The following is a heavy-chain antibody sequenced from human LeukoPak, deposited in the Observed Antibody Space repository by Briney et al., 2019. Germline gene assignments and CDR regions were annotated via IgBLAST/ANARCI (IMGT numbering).Heavy chain of an antibody. D-gene: IGHD1-26*01. CDR1: GFTFSSYG. J-gene: IGHJ6*02. CDR3: AKDGTPYYYGMDV. Sequence: GGYLRLSCAASGFTFSSYGMHWVRQAPGKGLEWVAVISYDGSNKYYADSVKGRFTISRDNSKNTLYLQMNSLRAEDTAVYYCAKDGTPYYYGMDVWGQGTTVTVSS. V-gene: IGHV3-30*18. CDR2: ISYDGSNK.